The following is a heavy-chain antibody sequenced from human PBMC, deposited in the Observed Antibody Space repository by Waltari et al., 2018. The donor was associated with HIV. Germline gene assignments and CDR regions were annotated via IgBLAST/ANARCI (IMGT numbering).Heavy chain of an antibody. D-gene: IGHD4-17*01. Sequence: EVQLVEFGGGLVQPGGSLTLSCVTSGIPFTTYWMHWVRRAAGKGLEWVSVSKFRESESIYADSVRGRFTISRDNARNTVYLQMTSLRAEDTAVYYCSSLTTRGDFLDLWGRGTLVTVSS. CDR1: GIPFTTYW. CDR2: SKFRESES. J-gene: IGHJ4*02. CDR3: SSLTTRGDFLDL. V-gene: IGHV3-74*01.